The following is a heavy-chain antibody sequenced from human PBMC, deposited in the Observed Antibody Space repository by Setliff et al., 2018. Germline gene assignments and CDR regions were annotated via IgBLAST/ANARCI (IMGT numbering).Heavy chain of an antibody. D-gene: IGHD2-21*01. CDR2: INQSGSA. V-gene: IGHV4-34*01. CDR1: GGSFSGHQ. Sequence: SETLSLTCGVHGGSFSGHQWTWIRQPPGKGLEWIGEINQSGSANYNPSLKSRASLSVDTSEKQLSLTLNSVTVADTAVYYCARAQVVFAISAPAWYFEIWGRGTQGTVS. CDR3: ARAQVVFAISAPAWYFEI. J-gene: IGHJ2*01.